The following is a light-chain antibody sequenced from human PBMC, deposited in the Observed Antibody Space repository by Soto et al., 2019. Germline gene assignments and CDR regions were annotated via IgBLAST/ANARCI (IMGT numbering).Light chain of an antibody. CDR1: QSIFYSSNNKNY. Sequence: DIVMTQSPDSLAVSLGERATINCKSSQSIFYSSNNKNYLAWFQQKPGQPPKLLIYWASTRESGVPDRFSGGGSGTDFTLTISSLQAEDVAVYYCQQYYSAPTWTFGQGTKVDIK. CDR3: QQYYSAPTWT. V-gene: IGKV4-1*01. CDR2: WAS. J-gene: IGKJ1*01.